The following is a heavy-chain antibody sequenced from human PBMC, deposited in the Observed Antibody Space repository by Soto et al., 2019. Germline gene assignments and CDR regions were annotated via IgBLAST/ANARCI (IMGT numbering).Heavy chain of an antibody. D-gene: IGHD2-21*01. CDR1: GFTFSSYG. V-gene: IGHV3-30*18. CDR2: ISYDGSNK. Sequence: QVQLVESGGGVVQPGRSLRLSCAASGFTFSSYGMHWVRQAPGKGLEWVAVISYDGSNKYYADSVKGRFTISRDNSKNTLYMQMTSLRAEDTAVYYCAKDQRNIATIQSYYYYGMDVWGQGTTVTVSS. J-gene: IGHJ6*02. CDR3: AKDQRNIATIQSYYYYGMDV.